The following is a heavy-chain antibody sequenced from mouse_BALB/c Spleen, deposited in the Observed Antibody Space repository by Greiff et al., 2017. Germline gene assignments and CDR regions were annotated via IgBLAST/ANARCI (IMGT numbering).Heavy chain of an antibody. J-gene: IGHJ3*01. CDR1: GFTFSDYY. Sequence: DVQLVESGGGLVKPGGSLKLSCAASGFTFSDYYMYWVRQTPEKRLEWVATISDGGSYTYYPDSVKGRFTISRDNAKNNLYLQMSSLKSEDTAMYYCARETGRFAYWGQGTLVTVSA. D-gene: IGHD4-1*01. CDR2: ISDGGSYT. CDR3: ARETGRFAY. V-gene: IGHV5-4*02.